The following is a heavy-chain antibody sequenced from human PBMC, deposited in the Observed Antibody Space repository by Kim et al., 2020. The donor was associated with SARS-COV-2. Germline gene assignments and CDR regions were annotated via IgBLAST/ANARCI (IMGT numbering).Heavy chain of an antibody. CDR2: SEST. V-gene: IGHV4-39*01. J-gene: IGHJ5*02. Sequence: SESTYYNPSLQSRVPIAVDTSKNQFSLQLSTVTAADAAVYYCARREVGATTRFDPWGQGTLVTVSS. D-gene: IGHD1-26*01. CDR3: ARREVGATTRFDP.